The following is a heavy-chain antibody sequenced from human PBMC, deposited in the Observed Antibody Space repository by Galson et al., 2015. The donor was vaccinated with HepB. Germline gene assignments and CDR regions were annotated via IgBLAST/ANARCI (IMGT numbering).Heavy chain of an antibody. CDR3: ARARGDLSGSYHTPPDSFDY. V-gene: IGHV3-11*05. Sequence: SLRLSCAASGFIFSDYYMTWIRQAPGKGLEWVSFISRSSSYTNYADSVKGRFTISRDDAKNSLNLQMNSLRAEDTAVYYCARARGDLSGSYHTPPDSFDYWGRGTPVTVSS. D-gene: IGHD1-26*01. J-gene: IGHJ4*02. CDR2: ISRSSSYT. CDR1: GFIFSDYY.